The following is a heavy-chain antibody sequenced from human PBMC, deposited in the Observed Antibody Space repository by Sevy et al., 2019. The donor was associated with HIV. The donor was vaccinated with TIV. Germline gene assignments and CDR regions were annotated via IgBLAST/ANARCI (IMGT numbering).Heavy chain of an antibody. CDR3: ARQRGVVLVPAAPFDY. CDR2: FSWNSGTI. J-gene: IGHJ4*02. Sequence: GGSLRLSCAASGFTFDDYAMHWVRQAPGKGLEWVSGFSWNSGTIGYADSVKGRFTISRDNAKNSLYLQMNSLRAEDTALYYCARQRGVVLVPAAPFDYWGQGTLVTVSS. V-gene: IGHV3-9*01. CDR1: GFTFDDYA. D-gene: IGHD2-2*01.